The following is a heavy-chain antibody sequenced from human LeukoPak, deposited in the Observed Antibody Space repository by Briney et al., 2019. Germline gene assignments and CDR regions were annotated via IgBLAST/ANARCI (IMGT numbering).Heavy chain of an antibody. CDR1: GYTFTSYY. V-gene: IGHV1-46*01. D-gene: IGHD6-19*01. Sequence: ASVKVSCKASGYTFTSYYMHWVRQAPGQGLEWMGIINPSGGSTSYAQKFQGRVTITTDESTSTAYMELSSLRSEDTAVYYCACTATKYSSGWYVAHDYWGQGTLVTVSS. CDR3: ACTATKYSSGWYVAHDY. J-gene: IGHJ4*02. CDR2: INPSGGST.